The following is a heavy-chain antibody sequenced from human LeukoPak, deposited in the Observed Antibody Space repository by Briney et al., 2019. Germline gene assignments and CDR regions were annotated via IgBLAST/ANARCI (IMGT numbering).Heavy chain of an antibody. V-gene: IGHV6-1*01. Sequence: SQTLSLTCAISGDSVSTNSATWTWLRQSPSRGLEWLGRTYYRSKWYNDYAVSMKSRITINPDTSKNQFSLQLNSVTPEDTAVYYCARLVGASWFDSWGQGTPVTVSS. D-gene: IGHD1-26*01. CDR1: GDSVSTNSAT. CDR3: ARLVGASWFDS. J-gene: IGHJ5*01. CDR2: TYYRSKWYN.